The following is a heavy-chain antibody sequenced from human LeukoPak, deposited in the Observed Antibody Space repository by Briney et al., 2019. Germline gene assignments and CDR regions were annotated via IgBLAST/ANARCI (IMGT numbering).Heavy chain of an antibody. CDR1: GFTFSSYW. D-gene: IGHD2-8*02. Sequence: GGSLRLSCAASGFTFSSYWMHWVRQAPGKGLVWVSRIYSDGSSTSYANSVKGRFTISRDNAKNTLYLQMNSLSAEDTAVYYCAREDPGHWSRRAFDIWGQGTVVTVTS. V-gene: IGHV3-74*01. CDR3: AREDPGHWSRRAFDI. J-gene: IGHJ3*02. CDR2: IYSDGSST.